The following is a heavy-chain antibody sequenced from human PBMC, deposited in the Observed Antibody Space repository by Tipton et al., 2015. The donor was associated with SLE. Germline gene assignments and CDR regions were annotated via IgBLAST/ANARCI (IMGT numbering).Heavy chain of an antibody. J-gene: IGHJ4*02. CDR3: ARDGGSLGRIDY. CDR1: GYTFIDYY. V-gene: IGHV1-2*02. Sequence: QSGAEVKKPGASVKVSCKASGYTFIDYYIHWVRQAPGQGLEWMGWINPNSGGTNCARRFQGRVTMTRDTSITTAHMELSRLTSDDTAIYYCARDGGSLGRIDYWGQGTLVALSS. D-gene: IGHD3-16*01. CDR2: INPNSGGT.